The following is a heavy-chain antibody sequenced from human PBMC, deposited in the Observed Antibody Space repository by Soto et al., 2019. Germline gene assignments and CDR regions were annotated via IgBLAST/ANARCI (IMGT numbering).Heavy chain of an antibody. J-gene: IGHJ4*02. CDR3: ARSGFGGYADLY. CDR2: ISVYNGNT. Sequence: QVQLVQSGAEVKKPGASVKVSCKASGYSFTSYSISWVRQAPGQGLEWMGWISVYNGNTNYAQKLQGRVTMTTDASTSTAYMELRSLRADDTAVYYCARSGFGGYADLYWGQGTLVTVSS. V-gene: IGHV1-18*04. D-gene: IGHD5-12*01. CDR1: GYSFTSYS.